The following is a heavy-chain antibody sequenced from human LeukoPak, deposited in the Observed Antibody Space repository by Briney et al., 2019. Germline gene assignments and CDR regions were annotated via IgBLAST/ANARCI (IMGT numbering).Heavy chain of an antibody. V-gene: IGHV3-23*01. CDR3: AKDRAAMVTYYFDY. CDR1: GFTFSSYA. CDR2: ISGSGGST. D-gene: IGHD5-18*01. Sequence: PGGSLRLSCAASGFTFSSYAMSWVRQAPGKGLEWVSPISGSGGSTYYADSVRGRFTISRDNSKNTLYLQMNSLRAEDTAVYYCAKDRAAMVTYYFDYWGPGTLVTVS. J-gene: IGHJ4*02.